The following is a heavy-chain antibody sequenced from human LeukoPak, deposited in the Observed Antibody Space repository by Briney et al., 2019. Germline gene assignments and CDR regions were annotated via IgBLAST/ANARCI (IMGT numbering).Heavy chain of an antibody. CDR3: ATPDKNYYDSSGYYPRPFDY. V-gene: IGHV1-24*01. CDR2: FDPEDGET. CDR1: GYTLTELS. J-gene: IGHJ4*02. D-gene: IGHD3-22*01. Sequence: ASVKVSCKVSGYTLTELSMHWVRPAPGKGLEWMGGFDPEDGETIYAQKFQGRVTMTEDTSTDTAYMELSSLRSEDTAVYYCATPDKNYYDSSGYYPRPFDYWGQGTLVTVPS.